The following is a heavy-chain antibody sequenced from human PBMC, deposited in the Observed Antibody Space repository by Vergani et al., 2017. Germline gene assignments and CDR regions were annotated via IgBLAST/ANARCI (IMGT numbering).Heavy chain of an antibody. V-gene: IGHV3-23*04. CDR1: GFTFDDYA. CDR2: ISGSGGST. J-gene: IGHJ6*03. D-gene: IGHD2-15*01. Sequence: EVQLVESGGGLVQPGRSLRLSCAASGFTFDDYAMHWVRQAPGKGLEWVSAISGSGGSTYYADSVKGRFTISRDNSKNTLYLQMNSLRAEDTAVYYCARGYCSAEHYYYMDVWGKGTTVTVSS. CDR3: ARGYCSAEHYYYMDV.